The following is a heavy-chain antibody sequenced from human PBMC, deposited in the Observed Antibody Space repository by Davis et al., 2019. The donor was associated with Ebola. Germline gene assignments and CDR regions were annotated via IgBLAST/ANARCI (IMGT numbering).Heavy chain of an antibody. D-gene: IGHD3-10*01. CDR3: SERGSSV. V-gene: IGHV4-59*03. J-gene: IGHJ4*02. Sequence: PSETLSLTCTVSGVAISTHYWTWIRQTPGKRLEGIGSIFYTGSAYYNSALASRATISVDTSKNQFSLKLTSVTAADTAMYYCSERGSSVWGQGALVTVSS. CDR1: GVAISTHY. CDR2: IFYTGSA.